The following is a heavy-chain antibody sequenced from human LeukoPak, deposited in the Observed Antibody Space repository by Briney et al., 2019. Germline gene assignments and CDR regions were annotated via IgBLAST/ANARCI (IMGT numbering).Heavy chain of an antibody. CDR2: ISSSSSYI. Sequence: PGGSLRLSCVAPGFTFSSYNMNWVRQAPGKGLDWVSSISSSSSYIYYADSVRGRFTISRDNAKNSLYLQMNSLRAEDTAVYYCARDSGDFDYWGQGTLVTVSS. V-gene: IGHV3-21*01. J-gene: IGHJ4*02. CDR1: GFTFSSYN. D-gene: IGHD3-10*01. CDR3: ARDSGDFDY.